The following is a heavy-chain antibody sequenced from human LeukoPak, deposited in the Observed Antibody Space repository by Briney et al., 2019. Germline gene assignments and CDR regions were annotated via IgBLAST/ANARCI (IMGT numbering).Heavy chain of an antibody. CDR3: VKDGYAYGSVFDY. CDR1: GFTFSNYA. V-gene: IGHV3-64D*06. J-gene: IGHJ4*02. Sequence: GGCLRLSCSPSGFTFSNYAMHWVRHAPGKGLEYVSAISSNGGSTYFADSVKGRFTISRDNSKSTLYLQMSRLRAEDTAVYYCVKDGYAYGSVFDYWGQGTLVTVSS. CDR2: ISSNGGST. D-gene: IGHD3-10*01.